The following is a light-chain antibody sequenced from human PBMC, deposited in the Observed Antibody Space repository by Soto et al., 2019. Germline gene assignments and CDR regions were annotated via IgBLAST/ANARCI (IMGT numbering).Light chain of an antibody. CDR3: QQYYTYWHM. V-gene: IGKV1-5*01. CDR1: QSISDY. Sequence: DIQMTQSPSTLSASVGYRVISTFLASQSISDYLAWYQQKPGKAPKLLIYDASNLESGVPSTFSGSGSGTEFTLTISSLQPDDFATYYCQQYYTYWHMFGQGTKVDIK. CDR2: DAS. J-gene: IGKJ1*01.